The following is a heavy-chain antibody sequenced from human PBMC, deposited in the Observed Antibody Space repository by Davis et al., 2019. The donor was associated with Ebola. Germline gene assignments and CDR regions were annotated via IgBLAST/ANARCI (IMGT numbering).Heavy chain of an antibody. CDR1: GGSISSGGYY. J-gene: IGHJ4*02. CDR2: IYYSGST. V-gene: IGHV4-31*03. D-gene: IGHD6-6*01. CDR3: ARARIAARPYFDY. Sequence: MPSETLSLTCTVSGGSISSGGYYWSWIRQHPGKGLEWIGYIYYSGSTYYNPSLKSRVTISVDTSKNQFSLKLSSVTAADTAVYYCARARIAARPYFDYWGQGTLVTVSS.